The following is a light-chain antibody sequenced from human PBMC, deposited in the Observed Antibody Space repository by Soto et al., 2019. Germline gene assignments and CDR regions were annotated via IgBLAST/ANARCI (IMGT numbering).Light chain of an antibody. J-gene: IGLJ1*01. CDR2: SNN. CDR1: SSNIGSNT. Sequence: VLTPPPSASGTPGQRVTISCSGSSSNIGSNTVNWFQHLPGTAPKLLVYSNNQRPSGVRDRFSGSKSGTSASLAISGLQSEDEADYYCAVWDDSLSGYVFGTGPKVTVL. CDR3: AVWDDSLSGYV. V-gene: IGLV1-44*01.